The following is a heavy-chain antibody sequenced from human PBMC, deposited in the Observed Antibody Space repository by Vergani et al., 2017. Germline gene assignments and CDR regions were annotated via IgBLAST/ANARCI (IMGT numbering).Heavy chain of an antibody. CDR3: AGVFSRRGPAMALSWFDP. CDR2: IIPIFGTA. CDR1: GGTFSSYA. V-gene: IGHV1-69*06. Sequence: QVQLVQSGAEVKKPGSSVKVSCKASGGTFSSYAISWVRQAPGQGLEWMGGIIPIFGTANYAQKFQGRVTITADKSTSTAYMELSSLRSEDPAVYYCAGVFSRRGPAMALSWFDPWGQGTLVTVSS. D-gene: IGHD5-18*01. J-gene: IGHJ5*02.